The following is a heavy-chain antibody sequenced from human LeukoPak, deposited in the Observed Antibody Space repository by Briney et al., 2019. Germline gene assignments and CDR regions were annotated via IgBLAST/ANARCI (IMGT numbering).Heavy chain of an antibody. V-gene: IGHV4-34*01. D-gene: IGHD5-18*01. J-gene: IGHJ4*02. CDR2: VNHSGST. CDR1: GGSFNDYY. Sequence: SETLSLTCAVYGGSFNDYYWSWIRQPPGKGLEWIGEVNHSGSTNYNPSLKSRVTISVDTSKNQFSLRLSSVTAADTAVYYCARDYQGGYGDKTVDYWGQGTLVTVSS. CDR3: ARDYQGGYGDKTVDY.